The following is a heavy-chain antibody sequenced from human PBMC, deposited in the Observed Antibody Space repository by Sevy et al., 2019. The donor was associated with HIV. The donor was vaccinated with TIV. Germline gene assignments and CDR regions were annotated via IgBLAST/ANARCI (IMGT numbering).Heavy chain of an antibody. CDR1: GFTFSSYA. Sequence: GGSLRLSCAASGFTFSSYAISWVRQAPGKGLEWVSVISSSGGTTYYAGSVEGRFTISRDNSKNTLYLQMNRLRAEDTAVYYCAREWSWAYFDVWGQGALVTVSS. J-gene: IGHJ4*02. CDR3: AREWSWAYFDV. V-gene: IGHV3-23*01. D-gene: IGHD1-26*01. CDR2: ISSSGGTT.